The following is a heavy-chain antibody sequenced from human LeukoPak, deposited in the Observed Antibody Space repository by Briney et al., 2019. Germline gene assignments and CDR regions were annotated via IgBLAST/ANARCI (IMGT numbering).Heavy chain of an antibody. J-gene: IGHJ4*02. CDR2: IIGSSGST. CDR1: GFSFNNYA. D-gene: IGHD5-12*01. CDR3: AKGAYDYIEIAYFDY. Sequence: GGSLRLSCVASGFSFNNYAMNWVRQAPGKGLEWVSLIIGSSGSTFYADSVKCRFTISRDKSKNPLYLQMNSLRAEDTAVYYCAKGAYDYIEIAYFDYWGQGSLVTVSS. V-gene: IGHV3-23*01.